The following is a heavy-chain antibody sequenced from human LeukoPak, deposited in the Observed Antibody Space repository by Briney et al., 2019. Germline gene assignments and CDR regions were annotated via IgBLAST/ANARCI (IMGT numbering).Heavy chain of an antibody. J-gene: IGHJ4*02. V-gene: IGHV4-39*07. Sequence: SETLSLTCSVSGGSISSRSYYWGWIRQPPGKGLEWIGSINYSGSTYYNPSLKSRVTISGDTSKIQFSLKLSSVTAADTAVYYCARDYCSGGSCVDYWGQGTLVTVSS. CDR2: INYSGST. CDR3: ARDYCSGGSCVDY. D-gene: IGHD2-15*01. CDR1: GGSISSRSYY.